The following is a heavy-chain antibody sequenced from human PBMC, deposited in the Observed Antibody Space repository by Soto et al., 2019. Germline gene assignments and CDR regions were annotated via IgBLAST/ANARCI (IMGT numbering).Heavy chain of an antibody. Sequence: QVQLQESGPGLVKPSETLSLTCTVSGAPITTSKWWPWVRPPPGKGLVWIGELSRGDESRSNPSIEGCFTMALLKSNSHLSLKPTAVSAAGADNYNCEAQTNSCTWAVLGRGTAVTVSS. D-gene: IGHD1-1*01. V-gene: IGHV4-4*02. J-gene: IGHJ6*02. CDR2: LSRGDES. CDR1: GAPITTSKW. CDR3: EAQTNSCTWAV.